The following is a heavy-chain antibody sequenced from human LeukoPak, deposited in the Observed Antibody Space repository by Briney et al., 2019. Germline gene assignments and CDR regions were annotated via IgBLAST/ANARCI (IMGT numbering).Heavy chain of an antibody. J-gene: IGHJ4*02. Sequence: SETLSLTCTVSGGSISSSSYYWGWIRQPPGKGLEWIGSIYYSGSTYYNPSLKSRVTISVDTSKNQFSLKLSSVTAADTAVYYCARVPNCSSTSCYSDYWGQGTLVTVSS. CDR3: ARVPNCSSTSCYSDY. D-gene: IGHD2-2*01. CDR2: IYYSGST. CDR1: GGSISSSSYY. V-gene: IGHV4-39*01.